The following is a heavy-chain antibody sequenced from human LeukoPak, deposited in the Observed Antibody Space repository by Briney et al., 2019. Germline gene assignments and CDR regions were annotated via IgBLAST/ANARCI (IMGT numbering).Heavy chain of an antibody. CDR3: ARASSSQDAFDI. J-gene: IGHJ3*02. CDR1: GFTFSSYW. D-gene: IGHD2-2*01. Sequence: GGSLRLSCAASGFTFSSYWMHWVRQAPGKGLVWVSRINSDGSSTSYADSVKGRFTISRDNAKNTLYLQMNSLRAEDTAVYYCARASSSQDAFDIWGQGTMVTVSS. CDR2: INSDGSST. V-gene: IGHV3-74*01.